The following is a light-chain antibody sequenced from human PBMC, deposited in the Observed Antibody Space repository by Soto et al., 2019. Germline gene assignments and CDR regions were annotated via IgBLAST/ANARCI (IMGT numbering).Light chain of an antibody. V-gene: IGKV3-11*01. CDR3: QHRSNWRFT. CDR1: QSVSTY. CDR2: DAS. Sequence: EIVLTQSPATLSLSPGERATLSCRASQSVSTYLAWYRQKPGQAPRLLIYDASSRATGIPARFSGSGSGTDFTLTISSLEPEDFAVYYCQHRSNWRFTFGQGTKLEIK. J-gene: IGKJ2*01.